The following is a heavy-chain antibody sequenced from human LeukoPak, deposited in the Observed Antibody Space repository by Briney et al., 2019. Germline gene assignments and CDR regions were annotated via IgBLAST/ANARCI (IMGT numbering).Heavy chain of an antibody. Sequence: PGGSLGLSCAASGFTVSSNYMSWVRQAPGKGLEWVSVIYSGGSTYYADSVKGRFTISRDNSKNTLYLQMNSLRAEDTAVYYCARATGDHNYYYYGMDVWGQGTTVTVSS. CDR3: ARATGDHNYYYYGMDV. V-gene: IGHV3-53*01. D-gene: IGHD7-27*01. CDR1: GFTVSSNY. CDR2: IYSGGST. J-gene: IGHJ6*02.